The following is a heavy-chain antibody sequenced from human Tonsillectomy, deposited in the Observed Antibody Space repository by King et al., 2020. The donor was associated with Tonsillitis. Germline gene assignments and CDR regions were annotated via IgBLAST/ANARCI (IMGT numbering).Heavy chain of an antibody. CDR1: GFTFSSYG. Sequence: VQLVESGGGVVQPGRSLRLSCAASGFTFSSYGMHWVRQAPGKGLEWVAVIWYDGSNKYYADSVKGRFTISRDNSKNTLYLQMNSLRAEDTAVYYCAAFLGQGSGSYPHWGQGTLVTVSS. V-gene: IGHV3-33*08. CDR3: AAFLGQGSGSYPH. D-gene: IGHD3-10*01. J-gene: IGHJ4*02. CDR2: IWYDGSNK.